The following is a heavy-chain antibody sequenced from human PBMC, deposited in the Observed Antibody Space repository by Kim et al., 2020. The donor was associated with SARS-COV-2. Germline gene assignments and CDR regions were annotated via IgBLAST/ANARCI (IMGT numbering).Heavy chain of an antibody. CDR3: ARSAVSSWYPNWFDP. CDR1: GGSISSYY. D-gene: IGHD6-13*01. V-gene: IGHV4-59*13. J-gene: IGHJ5*02. Sequence: ETLSLTCTVSGGSISSYYWSWIRQPPGKGLEWIGYIYYSGSTNYNPSLKSRVTISVDTSKNQFSLKLSSVTAADTAVYYCARSAVSSWYPNWFDPWGQGTLVTVSS. CDR2: IYYSGST.